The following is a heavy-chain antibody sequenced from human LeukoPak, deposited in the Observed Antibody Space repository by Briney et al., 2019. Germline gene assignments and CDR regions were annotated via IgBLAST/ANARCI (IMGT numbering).Heavy chain of an antibody. V-gene: IGHV4-39*01. D-gene: IGHD3-10*01. Sequence: PSETLSLTCTVSGGSISSGGYYWSWIRQPPGKGLEWIGSIYYSGSTYYNPSLKSRVTISVDTSKNQFSLKLSSVTAADTAVYYCAARSGGGAFDIWGQGTMVTVSS. CDR3: AARSGGGAFDI. CDR1: GGSISSGGYY. CDR2: IYYSGST. J-gene: IGHJ3*02.